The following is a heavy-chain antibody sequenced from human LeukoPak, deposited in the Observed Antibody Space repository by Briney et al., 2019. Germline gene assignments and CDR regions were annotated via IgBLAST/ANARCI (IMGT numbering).Heavy chain of an antibody. V-gene: IGHV4-59*12. J-gene: IGHJ1*01. CDR3: AGGIAAAGYAEYFQH. D-gene: IGHD6-13*01. Sequence: SETLSLTCTVSGGSISSYYWSWIRQPPGKGLEWIGYIYYSGSTNYNPSLKSRVTMSVDTSKNQFSLKLSSVTAADTAVYYCAGGIAAAGYAEYFQHWGQGTLVTVSS. CDR1: GGSISSYY. CDR2: IYYSGST.